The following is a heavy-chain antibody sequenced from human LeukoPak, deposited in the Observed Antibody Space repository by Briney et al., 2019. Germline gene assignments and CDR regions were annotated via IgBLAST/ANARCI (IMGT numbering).Heavy chain of an antibody. Sequence: SETLSLTCTVSGGSISSYNWSWIRQPPGQELKWSGYIYYSESTNYNPSLKSRVTISVDTSKNQFSLKLSSVTAADTAVYYCARRGDGYNYPHFDYWGQGTLVTVSS. CDR2: IYYSEST. V-gene: IGHV4-59*08. D-gene: IGHD5-24*01. CDR1: GGSISSYN. CDR3: ARRGDGYNYPHFDY. J-gene: IGHJ4*02.